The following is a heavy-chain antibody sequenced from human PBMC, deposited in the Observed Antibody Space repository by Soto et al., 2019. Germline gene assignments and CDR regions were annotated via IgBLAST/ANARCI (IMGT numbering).Heavy chain of an antibody. V-gene: IGHV1-69*01. Sequence: QVQLVQSGAEVKKPGSSMKVSCKTSGGTFSTYAISWVRQAPGQGLEWMGGIIPIFRTTNYAQKFRGRVTITADESTGTAYMELSSLRTEDTAMYYCAREWARTNGWPRTPNYGMDVWGQGTTVTVSS. J-gene: IGHJ6*02. CDR2: IIPIFRTT. CDR1: GGTFSTYA. CDR3: AREWARTNGWPRTPNYGMDV. D-gene: IGHD6-19*01.